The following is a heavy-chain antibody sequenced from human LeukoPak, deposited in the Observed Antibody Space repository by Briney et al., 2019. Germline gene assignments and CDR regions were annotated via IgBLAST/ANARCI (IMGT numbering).Heavy chain of an antibody. Sequence: GGSLRLSCAASGFTFSSCEMNWVRQGPGKGLEWFSYISSGAGTIYYADSVKGRFTISRDNAKNSLYLQMNSLRAEDTAVYYCVRDLDYWGQGTLVTVSS. J-gene: IGHJ4*02. CDR2: ISSGAGTI. CDR3: VRDLDY. CDR1: GFTFSSCE. V-gene: IGHV3-48*03.